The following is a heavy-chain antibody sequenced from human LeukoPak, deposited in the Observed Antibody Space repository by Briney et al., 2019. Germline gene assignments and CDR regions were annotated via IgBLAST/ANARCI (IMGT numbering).Heavy chain of an antibody. D-gene: IGHD3-3*01. CDR3: ARTSRANVGYDFWSGRGGCDY. J-gene: IGHJ4*02. V-gene: IGHV1-18*01. Sequence: GASVKVSCKASGYTFTSYGISWVRQAPGQGLEWMGWIGAYNGNTNYAQKLQGRVTMTTDTSTSTAYMELRSLRSDDTAVYYCARTSRANVGYDFWSGRGGCDYWGQGTLVTVSS. CDR2: IGAYNGNT. CDR1: GYTFTSYG.